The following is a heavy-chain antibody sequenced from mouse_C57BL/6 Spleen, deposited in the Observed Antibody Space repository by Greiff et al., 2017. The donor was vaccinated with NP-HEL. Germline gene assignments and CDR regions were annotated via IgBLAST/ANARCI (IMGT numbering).Heavy chain of an antibody. Sequence: QVQLQQSGAELVRPGSSVKLSCKASGYTFTSYWMDWVKQRPGQGLEWIGNIYPSDSETHYNQKFKDKATLTVDKSSSTAYMQLSSLTSEDSAVYYCARRITTVVEDYAMDYWGQGTSVTVSS. CDR2: IYPSDSET. V-gene: IGHV1-61*01. CDR1: GYTFTSYW. CDR3: ARRITTVVEDYAMDY. D-gene: IGHD1-1*01. J-gene: IGHJ4*01.